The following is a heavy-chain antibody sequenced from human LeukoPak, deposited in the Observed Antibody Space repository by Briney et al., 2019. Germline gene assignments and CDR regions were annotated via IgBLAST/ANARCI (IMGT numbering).Heavy chain of an antibody. CDR1: GDSITSYY. CDR2: IHHTGKN. Sequence: SETLSLTCTVSGDSITSYYWNWVRQSLEKGLEWIGYIHHTGKNYYNPSLKSRITMSVDTSKSQFFLKLSSVTAADTAVYYCAKWHERLLAFDSWGQGTLVTVSS. J-gene: IGHJ4*02. V-gene: IGHV4-59*01. CDR3: AKWHERLLAFDS. D-gene: IGHD1-1*01.